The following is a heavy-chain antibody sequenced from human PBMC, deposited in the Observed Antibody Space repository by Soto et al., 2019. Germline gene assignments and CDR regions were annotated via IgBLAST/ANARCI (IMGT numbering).Heavy chain of an antibody. V-gene: IGHV5-51*01. CDR2: IYPGDSET. Sequence: PGESLKISCKGSGYSFTSYWIGWGRQMPGKGLEWMGTIYPGDSETTYSPSFQGQVTISADKSIRTAHLQWTRLKASDTAMYYCARLDSSGYHLVDSWGPGTLVTVSS. CDR3: ARLDSSGYHLVDS. J-gene: IGHJ4*02. CDR1: GYSFTSYW. D-gene: IGHD3-22*01.